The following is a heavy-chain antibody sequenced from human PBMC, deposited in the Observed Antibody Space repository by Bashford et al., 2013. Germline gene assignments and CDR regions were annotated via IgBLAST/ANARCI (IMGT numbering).Heavy chain of an antibody. V-gene: IGHV4-59*01. CDR3: ARGNNGGYHNLDF. J-gene: IGHJ4*02. Sequence: SETLSLTCTVSGGSINSYYWSWIRQPPGKGLEWIGYISYSGNTNYNPSLMSRLSISVDTSKNQFSLRLRSVTAADTAMYYCARGNNGGYHNLDFWGQGTLVTVSS. D-gene: IGHD2-8*01. CDR2: ISYSGNT. CDR1: GGSINSYY.